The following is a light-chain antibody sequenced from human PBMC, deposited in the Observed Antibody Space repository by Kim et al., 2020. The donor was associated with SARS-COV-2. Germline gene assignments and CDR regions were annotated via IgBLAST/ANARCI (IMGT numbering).Light chain of an antibody. CDR3: ETWDSYSRV. V-gene: IGLV4-60*03. Sequence: QPVLTQSSSASASLGSSVKLTSTLSSGHTGYIVTWHQQQPGKTPRYLMKLEGSRDYSKGSGFSVPFSGSSSGADCYLTISNVQSEDEAQYYCETWDSYSRVFGGGTQLPV. CDR1: SGHTGYI. CDR2: LEGSRDY. J-gene: IGLJ2*01.